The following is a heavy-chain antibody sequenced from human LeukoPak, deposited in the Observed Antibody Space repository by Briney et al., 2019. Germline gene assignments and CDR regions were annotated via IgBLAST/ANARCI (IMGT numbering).Heavy chain of an antibody. CDR2: ISYDGSNK. Sequence: PGGSLRLSCAASGFTFSSYAMYWVRQAPGKGLEWVAVISYDGSNKYYADSVKGRFTISRDNSKNTLYLQMNSLRAEDTAVYYCARGVRFLENFDYWGQGTLVTVSS. CDR1: GFTFSSYA. CDR3: ARGVRFLENFDY. V-gene: IGHV3-30*04. D-gene: IGHD3-3*01. J-gene: IGHJ4*02.